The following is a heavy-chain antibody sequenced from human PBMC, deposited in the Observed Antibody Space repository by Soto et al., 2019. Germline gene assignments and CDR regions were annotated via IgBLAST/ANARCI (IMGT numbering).Heavy chain of an antibody. CDR2: INAGNGNT. CDR1: GYTFTSYA. J-gene: IGHJ4*02. CDR3: ARDTGYSYGYN. D-gene: IGHD5-18*01. V-gene: IGHV1-3*01. Sequence: QVQLVQSGAEVKKPGASVKVSCKASGYTFTSYAMHWVRKAPGQRLEWMGWINAGNGNTKYSQKFQGRVTITRDTSASTACMELSSLRSEDTAVYYCARDTGYSYGYNWGQGTLVTVSS.